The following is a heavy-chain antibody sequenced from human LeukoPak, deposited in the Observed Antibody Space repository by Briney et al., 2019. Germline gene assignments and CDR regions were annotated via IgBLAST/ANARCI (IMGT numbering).Heavy chain of an antibody. CDR2: ISSSSSTI. CDR3: ARVFIGDYGDYQFDY. CDR1: GFTFSSYG. V-gene: IGHV3-48*01. Sequence: GGSLRLSCAASGFTFSSYGMHWVRQAPGKGLEWVSYISSSSSTIYYADSVKGRFTISRDNAKNSLYLQMNSLRAEDTAVYYCARVFIGDYGDYQFDYWGQGTLVTASS. D-gene: IGHD4-17*01. J-gene: IGHJ4*02.